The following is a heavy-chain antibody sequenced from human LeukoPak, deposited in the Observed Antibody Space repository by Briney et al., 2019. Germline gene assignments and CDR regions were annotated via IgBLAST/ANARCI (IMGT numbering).Heavy chain of an antibody. CDR3: ARDPREAIVVVPAGYYYYGMDV. CDR1: GGTSSSYA. CDR2: IIPIFGTA. V-gene: IGHV1-69*01. Sequence: ASVTVSCKASGGTSSSYAISWVRQAPGQGLEWMGGIIPIFGTANYAQKFQGRVTITADESTSTAYMELSSLRSEDTAVYYCARDPREAIVVVPAGYYYYGMDVWGQGTTVTVSS. D-gene: IGHD2-2*01. J-gene: IGHJ6*02.